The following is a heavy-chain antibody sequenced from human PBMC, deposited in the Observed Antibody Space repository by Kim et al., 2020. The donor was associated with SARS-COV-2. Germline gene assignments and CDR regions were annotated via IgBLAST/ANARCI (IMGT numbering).Heavy chain of an antibody. V-gene: IGHV1-46*01. Sequence: ASVKVSCKASGYTFTSYYMHWVRQAPGQGLEWMGIINPSGGSTSYAQKFQGRVTMTRDTSTSTVYMELSSLRSEDTAVYYCARDRPVVVPAAPNYYYYYGMDVWGQGTTVTVSS. CDR1: GYTFTSYY. D-gene: IGHD2-2*01. CDR2: INPSGGST. J-gene: IGHJ6*02. CDR3: ARDRPVVVPAAPNYYYYYGMDV.